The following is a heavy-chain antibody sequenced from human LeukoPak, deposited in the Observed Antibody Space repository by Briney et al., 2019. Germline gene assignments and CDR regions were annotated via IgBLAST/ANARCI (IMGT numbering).Heavy chain of an antibody. CDR3: AKDPTNTAGTDY. V-gene: IGHV3-30*18. Sequence: PGRSLRLSCAGSGFTFSSYGMHWVRQSPGRGLEWVAVISYDGSNQYYADSVKGRFTISRDNSKNTLSLQMNSLRAEDTAVYYCAKDPTNTAGTDYWGQGTLVTVSS. D-gene: IGHD6-13*01. CDR1: GFTFSSYG. CDR2: ISYDGSNQ. J-gene: IGHJ4*02.